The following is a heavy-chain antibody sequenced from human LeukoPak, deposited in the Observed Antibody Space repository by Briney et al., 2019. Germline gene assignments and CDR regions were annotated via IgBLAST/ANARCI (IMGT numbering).Heavy chain of an antibody. V-gene: IGHV4-59*08. J-gene: IGHJ6*02. CDR2: TYYSGST. Sequence: SETLSLTCTVSGGSISHNYWSWIRQPPGRGLEWIGYTYYSGSTTYNPSLKSRVTISVDPSKNQFSLKLSSVTAADTAVYYCARGSYCSRTSCYPHGMDVWGQGTTVTVSS. CDR1: GGSISHNY. D-gene: IGHD2-2*01. CDR3: ARGSYCSRTSCYPHGMDV.